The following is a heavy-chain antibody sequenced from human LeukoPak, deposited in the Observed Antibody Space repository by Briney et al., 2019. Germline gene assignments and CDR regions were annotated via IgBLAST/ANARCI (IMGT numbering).Heavy chain of an antibody. D-gene: IGHD1-26*01. CDR1: GYTFTSYD. V-gene: IGHV3-21*01. CDR2: ISSSSGYI. Sequence: SCKASGYTFTSYDINWVRQAPGKGLEWVSCISSSSGYIYYADSVKGRFTISRDNAKNSLYLQMNSLRAEDTAVYLCARDQDGSYSFDYWGQGTLVTVSS. J-gene: IGHJ4*02. CDR3: ARDQDGSYSFDY.